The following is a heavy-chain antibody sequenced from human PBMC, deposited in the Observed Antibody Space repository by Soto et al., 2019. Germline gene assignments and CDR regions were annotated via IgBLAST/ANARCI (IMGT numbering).Heavy chain of an antibody. CDR1: GGSFSGYY. J-gene: IGHJ5*02. D-gene: IGHD2-2*01. V-gene: IGHV4-34*01. Sequence: SETLSLTCAVYGGSFSGYYWSWIRQPPGKGLEWIGEINHSGSTNYNPSLKSRVTISVDTSKNQFSLKLSSVTAADTAVYYCARGQGIVVVPAACSWFDPWGQGILVTVSS. CDR3: ARGQGIVVVPAACSWFDP. CDR2: INHSGST.